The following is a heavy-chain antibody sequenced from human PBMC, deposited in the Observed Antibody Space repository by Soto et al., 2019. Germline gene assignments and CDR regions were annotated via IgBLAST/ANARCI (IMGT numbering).Heavy chain of an antibody. D-gene: IGHD4-4*01. V-gene: IGHV1-2*02. J-gene: IGHJ6*02. Sequence: ASVKVSCKASGYTFTDYNLHWVRQSPGQGLEWMGRINPLSGGTHFVQKFQGRVTMTRDTSISTVYMDLSGLRAEDTAVYYCAKRFLYSRIYYYGMDAWGQGTTVTVSS. CDR2: INPLSGGT. CDR3: AKRFLYSRIYYYGMDA. CDR1: GYTFTDYN.